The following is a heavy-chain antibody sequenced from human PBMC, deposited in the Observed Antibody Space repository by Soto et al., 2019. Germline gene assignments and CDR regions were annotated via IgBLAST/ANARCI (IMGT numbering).Heavy chain of an antibody. CDR1: GGSISSYY. Sequence: SETLSLTGTVSGGSISSYYWSWIQQPPGKGLEWIGYNYYSGSTNYNPSLKSRVTISVDTSKNQFSLKVCSVTAADPAVYYCARPYTHRLYYFDCWGQGTLVTGSS. CDR2: NYYSGST. V-gene: IGHV4-59*01. CDR3: ARPYTHRLYYFDC. D-gene: IGHD5-12*01. J-gene: IGHJ4*02.